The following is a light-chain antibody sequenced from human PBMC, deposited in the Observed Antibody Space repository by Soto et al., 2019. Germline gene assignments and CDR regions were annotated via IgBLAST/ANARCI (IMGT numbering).Light chain of an antibody. CDR3: QSYDNNNPV. CDR2: EDN. J-gene: IGLJ3*02. CDR1: SGSVASNY. Sequence: NFMLTQPHSVSESPGKTVTISCTGSSGSVASNYVQWFQQRPGSAPTTVIYEDNQRPSGVPDRFSGSIDSSFNSASLTISGLKTEDEADYYCQSYDNNNPVFGGGTKVTVL. V-gene: IGLV6-57*02.